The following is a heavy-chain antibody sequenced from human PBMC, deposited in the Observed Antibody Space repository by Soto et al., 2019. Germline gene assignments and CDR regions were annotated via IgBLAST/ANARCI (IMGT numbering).Heavy chain of an antibody. J-gene: IGHJ6*02. CDR2: IKQDGSET. V-gene: IGHV3-7*05. CDR3: ARYSIVPTSMRWGYYYGMDV. D-gene: IGHD2-2*01. CDR1: GFTFSTYW. Sequence: EVQLVESGGGLVQPGGSLRLSCEASGFTFSTYWMSWVRQAPGKGLEWVANIKQDGSETYYVDSVRGRFTISRDNAKNSLYLQMNSLRAEDTAVFYCARYSIVPTSMRWGYYYGMDVWGQGTTVTVSS.